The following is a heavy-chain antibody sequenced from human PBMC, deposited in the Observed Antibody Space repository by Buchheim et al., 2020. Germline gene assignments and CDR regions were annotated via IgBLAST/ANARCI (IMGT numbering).Heavy chain of an antibody. D-gene: IGHD3-10*01. CDR2: ISGSGGST. CDR1: GFTFSSYA. Sequence: EVQLLESGGGLVQPGGSLRLSCAASGFTFSSYAMSWVRQAPGKGLEWVSAISGSGGSTYYADSVKGRFTISRDNSTHTLYLQMNSLRAEDTAVYYCAKDRVEYYGSGSYASWFDPWGQGTL. J-gene: IGHJ5*02. V-gene: IGHV3-23*01. CDR3: AKDRVEYYGSGSYASWFDP.